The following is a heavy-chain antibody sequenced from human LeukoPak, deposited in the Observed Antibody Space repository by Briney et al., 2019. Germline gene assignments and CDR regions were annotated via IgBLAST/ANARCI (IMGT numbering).Heavy chain of an antibody. CDR1: GFSVNSDY. J-gene: IGHJ4*02. Sequence: PGGSLRLSCLASGFSVNSDYMTWVRQAPGKGLDWVSVLYSSGMTFYADSVRGRFTISRDGSKNTLYLQMNSLRAEDTAVYYCARWIYDALTGYPSFHYWGQGTLVTVSS. CDR2: LYSSGMT. D-gene: IGHD3-9*01. V-gene: IGHV3-66*01. CDR3: ARWIYDALTGYPSFHY.